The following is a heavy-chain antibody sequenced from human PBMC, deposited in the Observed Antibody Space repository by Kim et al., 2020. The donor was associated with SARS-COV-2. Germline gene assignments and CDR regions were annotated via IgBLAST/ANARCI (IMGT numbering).Heavy chain of an antibody. V-gene: IGHV4-34*01. Sequence: SETPSLTCAVYGGSFSGYYWSWIRQPPGKGLEWIGEINHSGSTNYNPSLKSRVTISVDTSKNQFSLKLSSVTAADTAVYYCARGIPRRITMVRGVGGFDYWGQGTLVTVSS. D-gene: IGHD3-10*01. CDR3: ARGIPRRITMVRGVGGFDY. J-gene: IGHJ4*02. CDR1: GGSFSGYY. CDR2: INHSGST.